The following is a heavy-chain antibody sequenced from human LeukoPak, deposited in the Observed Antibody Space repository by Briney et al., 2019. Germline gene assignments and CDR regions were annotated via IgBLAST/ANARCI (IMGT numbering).Heavy chain of an antibody. CDR2: IKQDGSEK. Sequence: TGGSLRLSCAASGFTFNSYWMSWVRQAPGKGLEWVANIKQDGSEKYYVDSVKGRFTFSRDNAKNSVYLQMNSLRAEDTAVYYCARQLGGSGSYWGQGTLVTVSS. CDR1: GFTFNSYW. V-gene: IGHV3-7*01. D-gene: IGHD3-10*01. J-gene: IGHJ4*02. CDR3: ARQLGGSGSY.